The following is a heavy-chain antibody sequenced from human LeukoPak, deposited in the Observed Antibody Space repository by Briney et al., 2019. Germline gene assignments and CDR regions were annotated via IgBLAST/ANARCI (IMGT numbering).Heavy chain of an antibody. V-gene: IGHV4-39*07. Sequence: PSETLSLTCTVSGGSISSSSYYWGWIRQPPGKGLEWIGSIYYSGSTYYNPSLKSRVTISVDTSKNQFSLKLSSVTAADTAVYYCARVKYQLPGGYWGQGTLVTVSS. CDR1: GGSISSSSYY. D-gene: IGHD2-2*01. CDR3: ARVKYQLPGGY. J-gene: IGHJ4*02. CDR2: IYYSGST.